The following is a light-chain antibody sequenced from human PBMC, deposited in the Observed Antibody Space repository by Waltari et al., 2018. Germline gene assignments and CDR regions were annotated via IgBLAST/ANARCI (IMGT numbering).Light chain of an antibody. V-gene: IGLV3-1*01. J-gene: IGLJ1*01. Sequence: SYKLTQPPSVSVSPGQTASISCSGDNLGDKYTSWYQQKAGQSPVLVIYHDSRRPSGIPDRFSGSNSRNTASLTISGTQALDEADYYCLAWDSSTAVFGTGTKLTVL. CDR2: HDS. CDR3: LAWDSSTAV. CDR1: NLGDKY.